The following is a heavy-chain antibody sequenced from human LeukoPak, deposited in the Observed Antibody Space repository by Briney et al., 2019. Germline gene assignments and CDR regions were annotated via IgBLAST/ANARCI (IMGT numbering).Heavy chain of an antibody. J-gene: IGHJ4*02. V-gene: IGHV3-30*03. CDR3: ASSSGSYLPHDY. Sequence: GGSLRLSCAASGFTFSSYGMHWVRQAPGKGLEWVAAISYDGSNKYYADSVKGRFTISRDNSKNTLYLQMNSLRAEDTAVYYCASSSGSYLPHDYWGQGTLVTVSS. CDR1: GFTFSSYG. D-gene: IGHD3-10*01. CDR2: ISYDGSNK.